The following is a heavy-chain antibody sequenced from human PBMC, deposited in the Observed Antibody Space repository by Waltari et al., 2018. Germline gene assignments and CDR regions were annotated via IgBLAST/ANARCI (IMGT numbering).Heavy chain of an antibody. CDR3: GRDWSGWDT. Sequence: DVQLVESGGGPVKPGESLRLSCVASGFNFSSYSMNWVRQAPGKVLEWVSSISSGSTYLYYADSVKGRFTISRDDAKNSLFLQMNSLRDEDTAVYYCGRDWSGWDTWGQGTLVTVSS. CDR2: ISSGSTYL. D-gene: IGHD3-3*01. CDR1: GFNFSSYS. J-gene: IGHJ5*02. V-gene: IGHV3-21*01.